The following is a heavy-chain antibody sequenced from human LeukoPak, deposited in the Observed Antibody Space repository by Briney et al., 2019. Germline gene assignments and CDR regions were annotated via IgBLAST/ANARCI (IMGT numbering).Heavy chain of an antibody. CDR1: GGSISSGDYY. V-gene: IGHV4-30-4*01. D-gene: IGHD6-19*01. J-gene: IGHJ2*01. CDR2: IYYSGST. Sequence: SQTLSLICTVSGGSISSGDYYWSWIRQPPGKGLEWIGYIYYSGSTYYNPSLKSRVTISVDTSKNQFSLKLSSVTAADTAVYYCALSAQQWLVRRELWYFDLWGRGTLVTVSS. CDR3: ALSAQQWLVRRELWYFDL.